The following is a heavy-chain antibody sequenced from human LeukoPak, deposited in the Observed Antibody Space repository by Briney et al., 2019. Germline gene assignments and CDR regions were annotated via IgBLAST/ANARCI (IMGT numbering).Heavy chain of an antibody. D-gene: IGHD3-10*01. CDR1: GFTFSSYW. CDR3: ARHVWFGEHNGHENWFDP. CDR2: IKQDGGEI. Sequence: GGSLRLSCVTSGFTFSSYWMSWVRQAPGKGLEWVANIKQDGGEIYYVDSVKGRFTISRDNAKNSLYLQMNSLTAEDTAVYYCARHVWFGEHNGHENWFDPWGQGTLVIVSS. J-gene: IGHJ5*02. V-gene: IGHV3-7*01.